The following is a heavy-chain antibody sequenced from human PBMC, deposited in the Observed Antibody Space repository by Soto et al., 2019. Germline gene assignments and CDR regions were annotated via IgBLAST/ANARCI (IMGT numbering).Heavy chain of an antibody. Sequence: PGGSLRLSCAASGFTFDDYTMHWVRQAPGKGLEWVSLISWDGGSTYYADSVKGRFTISRDNSKNSLYLQMNSLRTEDTALYYCAKDGGGSYGDAFDIWGQGTMVTVSS. D-gene: IGHD1-26*01. CDR2: ISWDGGST. V-gene: IGHV3-43*01. CDR3: AKDGGGSYGDAFDI. J-gene: IGHJ3*02. CDR1: GFTFDDYT.